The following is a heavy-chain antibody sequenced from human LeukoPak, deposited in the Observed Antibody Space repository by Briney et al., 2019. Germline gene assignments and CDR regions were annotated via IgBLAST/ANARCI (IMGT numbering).Heavy chain of an antibody. Sequence: ASVKVSCKASGFTFTSSAMQWVRQARGQRLEWIGWIVVGSGNTNYAQKFQERVTITRDMSTSTAYMELSSLRSEDTAVYYCAASHFYDFWSGRNYYYMDVWGKGTTVTVSS. V-gene: IGHV1-58*02. J-gene: IGHJ6*03. CDR1: GFTFTSSA. D-gene: IGHD3-3*01. CDR2: IVVGSGNT. CDR3: AASHFYDFWSGRNYYYMDV.